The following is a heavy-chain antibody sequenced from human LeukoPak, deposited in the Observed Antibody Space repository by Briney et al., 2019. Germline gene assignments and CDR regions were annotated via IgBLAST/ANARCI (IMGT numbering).Heavy chain of an antibody. J-gene: IGHJ5*02. CDR3: ARDPVPYYYGSGSFNWFDP. Sequence: GGSLRLSCAASGFTFSDYYMSWIRQAPGKGLEWVSYISSSGSTIYYADSVKGRFTLSRENAKNSLYLQMNSLRAEDTAVYYCARDPVPYYYGSGSFNWFDPWGQGTLVTVSS. D-gene: IGHD3-10*01. CDR2: ISSSGSTI. CDR1: GFTFSDYY. V-gene: IGHV3-11*01.